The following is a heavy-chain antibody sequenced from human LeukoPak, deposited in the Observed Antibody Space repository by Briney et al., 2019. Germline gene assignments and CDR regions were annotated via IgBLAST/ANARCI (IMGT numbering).Heavy chain of an antibody. CDR3: ARDHPVADWAPDI. CDR1: GGSISSYS. Sequence: NPSETLSLTCSVSGGSISSYSWTWIRQPPGKGLEWIGFIDYSGSSNYNPSLKSRVTISADPSTNHFSLNLTSVTAADTAVYFCARDHPVADWAPDIWGRGTMVTVSS. J-gene: IGHJ3*02. D-gene: IGHD3-9*01. CDR2: IDYSGSS. V-gene: IGHV4-59*13.